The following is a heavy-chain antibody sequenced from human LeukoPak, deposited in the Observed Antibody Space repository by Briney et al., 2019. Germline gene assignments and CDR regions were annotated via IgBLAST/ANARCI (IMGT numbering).Heavy chain of an antibody. CDR2: IRSKANSYAT. J-gene: IGHJ4*02. V-gene: IGHV3-73*01. CDR3: STGSSSSGGY. CDR1: GFTFSSYA. Sequence: GSLRLSCAASGFTFSSYAMSWVRQASGKGLEWVGRIRSKANSYATAYAASVKGRFTISRDDSKNTAYLQMNSLKTEDTAVYYCSTGSSSSGGYWGQGTLVTVSS. D-gene: IGHD6-6*01.